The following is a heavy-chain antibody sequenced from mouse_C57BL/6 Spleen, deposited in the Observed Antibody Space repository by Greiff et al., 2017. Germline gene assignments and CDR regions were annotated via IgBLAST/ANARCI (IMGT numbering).Heavy chain of an antibody. CDR1: GYTFTSYW. D-gene: IGHD3-3*01. V-gene: IGHV1-50*01. Sequence: QVQLQQPGAELVKPGASVKLSCKASGYTFTSYWMPWVKQRPGQGLEWIGEIDPSDSYTNYNQKFKGKATLTVDTSSSTAYMQLSSLTSEDSAVFYCARSGLGPYFDYWGQGPTLTVSS. J-gene: IGHJ2*01. CDR3: ARSGLGPYFDY. CDR2: IDPSDSYT.